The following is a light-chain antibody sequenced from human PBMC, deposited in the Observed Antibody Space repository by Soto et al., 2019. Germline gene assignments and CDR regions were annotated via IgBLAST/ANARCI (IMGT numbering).Light chain of an antibody. CDR1: NSNIGSNY. CDR3: AGWEDSLNGVG. J-gene: IGLJ2*01. Sequence: LTQPPSASGTPGQTVTISCSGSNSNIGSNYVYWYQQVPGTAPKLLIYRNTLRPSGVPDRFSGSKSGTSASLAISGLRSEDEADYYCAGWEDSLNGVGFGGGTQLTVL. CDR2: RNT. V-gene: IGLV1-47*01.